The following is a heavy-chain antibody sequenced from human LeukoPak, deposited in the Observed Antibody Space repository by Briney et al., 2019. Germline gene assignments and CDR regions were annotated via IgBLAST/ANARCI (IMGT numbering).Heavy chain of an antibody. CDR1: GFTFTDCG. Sequence: PGGSLRLSCAASGFTFTDCGMAWVRQTPGKGLEWVSSIGGGGGNTYYADSVKGRFTISRDNSKNTLYLQMNSLRAEDTAVYYCAKERYYDFWSGYFDYWGQGTLVTVSS. J-gene: IGHJ4*02. CDR3: AKERYYDFWSGYFDY. V-gene: IGHV3-23*01. CDR2: IGGGGGNT. D-gene: IGHD3-3*01.